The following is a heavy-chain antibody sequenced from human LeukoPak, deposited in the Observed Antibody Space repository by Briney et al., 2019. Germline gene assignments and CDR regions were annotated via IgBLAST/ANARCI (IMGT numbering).Heavy chain of an antibody. J-gene: IGHJ3*02. D-gene: IGHD4-11*01. Sequence: GGSLRLSCAASGFTVSSNYMSWVRQAPGKGLEWVSVIYSGGNTYYADSVKGRFTISRDNSKNTLYLQMNSLRAEDTAVYYCARDSPMTRAFDIWGQGTMVTVSS. V-gene: IGHV3-53*01. CDR3: ARDSPMTRAFDI. CDR2: IYSGGNT. CDR1: GFTVSSNY.